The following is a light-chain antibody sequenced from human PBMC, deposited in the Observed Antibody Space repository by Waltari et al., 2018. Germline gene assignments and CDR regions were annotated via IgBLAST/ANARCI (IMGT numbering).Light chain of an antibody. Sequence: QSALTQPPSVSGSPGQSVTISCTGTSSDVGGYNRVSWYQQPPGTAPQPLIYEVTYRPAGVPDRFSGSKSGNTASLTISGLQAEDEADYYCTSYTSSGTLLFGGGTKLTVV. V-gene: IGLV2-18*02. CDR2: EVT. CDR3: TSYTSSGTLL. J-gene: IGLJ2*01. CDR1: SSDVGGYNR.